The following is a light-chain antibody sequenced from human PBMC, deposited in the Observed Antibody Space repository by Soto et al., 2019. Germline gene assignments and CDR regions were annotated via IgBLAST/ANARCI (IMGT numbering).Light chain of an antibody. CDR1: TSNLGGNT. V-gene: IGLV1-44*01. CDR2: TNN. Sequence: QSVLTQPPSVSGTPGQKVSISCSGTTSNLGGNTVNWYQQLPGTAPKLLIYTNNQRPSGVPDRFSGSKSGTSASLAISGLRSEDEADFYCAAWDDSLNAVVFGGGTKL. CDR3: AAWDDSLNAVV. J-gene: IGLJ2*01.